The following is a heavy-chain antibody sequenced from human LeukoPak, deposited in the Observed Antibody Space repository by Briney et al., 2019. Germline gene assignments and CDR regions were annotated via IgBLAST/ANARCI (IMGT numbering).Heavy chain of an antibody. CDR3: ARPSVGANDAFDI. V-gene: IGHV7-4-1*02. Sequence: ASVKVSCKASGYTFTKYAMNWVRRAPGQGLEWMGWINTETGNPTHALDFTGRFVFSLDTSVSTAYLQISNLKAEDTAVYYCARPSVGANDAFDIWGQGTMVTVSS. J-gene: IGHJ3*02. CDR2: INTETGNP. D-gene: IGHD1-26*01. CDR1: GYTFTKYA.